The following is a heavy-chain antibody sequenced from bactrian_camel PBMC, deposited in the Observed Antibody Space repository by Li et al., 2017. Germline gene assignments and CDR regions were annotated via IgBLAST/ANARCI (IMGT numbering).Heavy chain of an antibody. D-gene: IGHD4*01. V-gene: IGHV3S1*01. CDR1: GYTYSGHC. CDR2: IATGSGNT. CDR3: AAGVGGYYSDYDVGSCDFGY. J-gene: IGHJ6*01. Sequence: QVQLVESGGGSVQAGGSLRLSCAFSGYTYSGHCMGWFRQAPGKEREGVARIATGSGNTYYADSVKGRFTISHDDAKNTLYLQMNDLKTEDTAVYTCAAGVGGYYSDYDVGSCDFGYWGQGTQVTVS.